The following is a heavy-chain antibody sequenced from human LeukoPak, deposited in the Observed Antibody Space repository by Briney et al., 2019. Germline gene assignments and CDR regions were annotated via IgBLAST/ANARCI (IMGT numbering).Heavy chain of an antibody. Sequence: GGSLRLSCAASGFTFSSYWMHWVRRAPGKGLVWVSRINTDGSSTSYADSVKGRFTVSRDNAKNTLYLQMNSLRAEDTAVYYCARDPEWELLVDWGQGTLVTVSS. CDR2: INTDGSST. CDR1: GFTFSSYW. J-gene: IGHJ4*02. V-gene: IGHV3-74*01. CDR3: ARDPEWELLVD. D-gene: IGHD1-26*01.